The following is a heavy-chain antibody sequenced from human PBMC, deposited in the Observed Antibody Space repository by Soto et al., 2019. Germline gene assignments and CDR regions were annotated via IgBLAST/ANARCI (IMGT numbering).Heavy chain of an antibody. V-gene: IGHV3-48*02. CDR3: ARLPKGSLVTA. D-gene: IGHD2-21*02. Sequence: LVESGGGLVHPGASLRLSCEGSGFRFSDHSMNWVRQAPGKGLQWISYISSNGDITYYADSVKGRFTVSRDNANNALFLQMNSLKDDDTATYNCARLPKGSLVTAWGQGARVTVSS. CDR2: ISSNGDIT. CDR1: GFRFSDHS. J-gene: IGHJ4*02.